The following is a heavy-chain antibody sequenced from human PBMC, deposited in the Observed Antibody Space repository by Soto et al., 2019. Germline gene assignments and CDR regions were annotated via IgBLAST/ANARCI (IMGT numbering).Heavy chain of an antibody. CDR3: ARQRTCGEFDY. J-gene: IGHJ4*02. V-gene: IGHV3-53*02. CDR1: GFTVSDNY. Sequence: VQLVETGGGLMQPGESLRLSCAASGFTVSDNYMSWVRQAPWKGLEWVSVIYSGGNTYYADSVKGRFTISRDDSKNTVYLQMNSLRADDTAVYYCARQRTCGEFDYGGQGTLVTVSS. D-gene: IGHD3-10*01. CDR2: IYSGGNT.